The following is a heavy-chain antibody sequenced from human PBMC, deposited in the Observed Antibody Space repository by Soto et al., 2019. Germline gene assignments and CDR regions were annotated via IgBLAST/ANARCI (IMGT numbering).Heavy chain of an antibody. CDR2: IYYSGST. D-gene: IGHD4-17*01. CDR3: ARIGMTTNYFDY. V-gene: IGHV4-31*02. CDR1: GGSISSGGYY. Sequence: PSETLSLTCTVSGGSISSGGYYWSWIRQHPGKGLEWIGYIYYSGSTYYNPSLKSRVTISVDTSKNQFSLKLSSVTAADTAVYYCARIGMTTNYFDYWGQGTLVTVSS. J-gene: IGHJ4*02.